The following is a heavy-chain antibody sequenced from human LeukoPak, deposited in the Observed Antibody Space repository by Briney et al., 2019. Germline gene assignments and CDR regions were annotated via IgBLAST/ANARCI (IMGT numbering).Heavy chain of an antibody. CDR1: GGSISSGGYY. D-gene: IGHD2-15*01. CDR2: IYYSGST. CDR3: GRGVVVAATTYFDY. V-gene: IGHV4-31*03. Sequence: PSETLSLTCTVSGGSISSGGYYWSWIRQHPGKGLEWIGYIYYSGSTYYNPSLKSRVTISVDTSENQFSLKLSSVTAADTAVYYCGRGVVVAATTYFDYWGQGTLVTVSS. J-gene: IGHJ4*02.